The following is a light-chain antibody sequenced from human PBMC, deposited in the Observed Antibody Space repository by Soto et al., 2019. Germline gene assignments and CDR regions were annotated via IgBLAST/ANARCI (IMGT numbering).Light chain of an antibody. V-gene: IGLV3-27*01. CDR3: YSATATNWV. Sequence: SSELTQPSSVSVSPGQTARITCSGNLLTKKYVRWFQQKPGQAPVLVIYKDSERPSGIPERFSGSSSGTTVSLTISGAQLEDEADYYCYSATATNWVFGGGTKLTVL. J-gene: IGLJ3*02. CDR1: LLTKKY. CDR2: KDS.